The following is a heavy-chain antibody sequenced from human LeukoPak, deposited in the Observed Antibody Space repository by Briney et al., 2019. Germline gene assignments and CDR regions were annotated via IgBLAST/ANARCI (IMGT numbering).Heavy chain of an antibody. D-gene: IGHD3-16*01. V-gene: IGHV3-9*01. CDR2: ISWNSGSI. CDR3: AKDSTGGDAGLFDY. J-gene: IGHJ4*02. CDR1: GFTFEDYA. Sequence: GGSLRLSCAPPGFTFEDYAMNWVRQAPGKGLGWVSGISWNSGSIGYADSVKGRFTISRDNAKNSLYLQMNSLRAEDTALYYCAKDSTGGDAGLFDYWGQGTLVTVSS.